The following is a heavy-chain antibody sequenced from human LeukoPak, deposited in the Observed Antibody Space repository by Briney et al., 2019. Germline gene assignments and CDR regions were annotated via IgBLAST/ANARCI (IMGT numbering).Heavy chain of an antibody. V-gene: IGHV3-23*01. CDR2: ISGSGGST. Sequence: GGSLRLSCAGSGFTFSSYAMSWVRQAPGKGLEWVSGISGSGGSTYRADSVEGRFTISRDNSKTTVYLQMNSLRADDTAVYYCATGFRAAAGKYYFDFWGQGTLVTVSS. J-gene: IGHJ4*02. D-gene: IGHD6-13*01. CDR3: ATGFRAAAGKYYFDF. CDR1: GFTFSSYA.